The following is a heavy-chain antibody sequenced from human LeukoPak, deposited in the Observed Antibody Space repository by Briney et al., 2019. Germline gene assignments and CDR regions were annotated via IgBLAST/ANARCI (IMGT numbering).Heavy chain of an antibody. V-gene: IGHV4-59*01. CDR2: IYYSGST. Sequence: PSETLSLTCTVSGGSISSYYWSWIRQPPGKGLEWIGYIYYSGSTNYNPSLKSRVTISVDTSKNQFSLKLSSVTAEDTAVYYCARDRITGTTSIPDYWGQGTLVTVSS. J-gene: IGHJ4*02. D-gene: IGHD1-7*01. CDR3: ARDRITGTTSIPDY. CDR1: GGSISSYY.